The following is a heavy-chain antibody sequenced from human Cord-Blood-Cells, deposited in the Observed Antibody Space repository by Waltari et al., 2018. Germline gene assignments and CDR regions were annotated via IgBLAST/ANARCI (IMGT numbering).Heavy chain of an antibody. CDR2: INPNSGGT. D-gene: IGHD3-3*01. Sequence: QVQLVQSGAEVKKPGASVKVSCKASGYTFTGYYMHWVRTAPGQGLEWMGWINPNSGGTNYAQKFQGWVTMTRDTSISTAYMELSRLRSDDTAVYYCARDRNRAFWSGYYAFDIWGQGTMVTVSS. CDR3: ARDRNRAFWSGYYAFDI. J-gene: IGHJ3*02. CDR1: GYTFTGYY. V-gene: IGHV1-2*04.